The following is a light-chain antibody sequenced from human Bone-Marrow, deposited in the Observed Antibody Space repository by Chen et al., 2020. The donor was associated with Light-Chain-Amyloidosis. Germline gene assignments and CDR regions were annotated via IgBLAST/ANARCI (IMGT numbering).Light chain of an antibody. V-gene: IGLV6-57*01. CDR1: SGSIATNY. CDR3: QSYQGSSQGV. Sequence: NFMLTQPHSVSESPGKTVIISCTRSSGSIATNYVKWYQQRPGSSPTTVIYEDDQRPSGVPDLFSGSIDRSSNSASLTISGLKTEDEADYYCQSYQGSSQGVFGGGTKLTVL. CDR2: EDD. J-gene: IGLJ3*02.